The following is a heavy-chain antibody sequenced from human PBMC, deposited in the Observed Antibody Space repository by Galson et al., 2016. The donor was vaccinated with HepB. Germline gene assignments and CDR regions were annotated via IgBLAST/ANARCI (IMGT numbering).Heavy chain of an antibody. CDR2: SRNKANRYTT. CDR1: GITFSDHY. V-gene: IGHV3-72*01. CDR3: ATGEFSGSYSFDH. D-gene: IGHD1-26*01. Sequence: SLRLSCAASGITFSDHYMDWVRQAPGKGLEWVGRSRNKANRYTTQYAASVEGRFTISRDDSKNSLSLQMNSLKTEDTAVYYCATGEFSGSYSFDHWGQGILVTVSS. J-gene: IGHJ4*02.